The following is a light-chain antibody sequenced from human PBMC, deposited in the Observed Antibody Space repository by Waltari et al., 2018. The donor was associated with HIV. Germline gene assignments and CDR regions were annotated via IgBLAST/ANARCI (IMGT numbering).Light chain of an antibody. CDR1: SGDIASKY. Sequence: FILTQPHSVSESPGKTVIISCTRNSGDIASKYVQCYQQRPGSAPTPVIYEDNRRPSGVPDRFSGSIDSASNSPFLTISGLKTEDEAAYYCQSYDYTIQVFGGGTKLTVL. J-gene: IGLJ3*02. CDR2: EDN. V-gene: IGLV6-57*04. CDR3: QSYDYTIQV.